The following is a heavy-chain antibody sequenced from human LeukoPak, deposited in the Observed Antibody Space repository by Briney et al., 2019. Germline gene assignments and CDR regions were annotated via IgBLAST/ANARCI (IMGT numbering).Heavy chain of an antibody. CDR2: IYYSGST. V-gene: IGHV4-59*01. CDR3: ARDSQMHDAFDI. Sequence: SETLSLTCTVSGGSISSYYWSWIRQPPGKGLEWIGYIYYSGSTNYNPSLKSRVTISVDTSKNQFSLKLSSVTAADTAVYYCARDSQMHDAFDIWGQGTMVTVSS. D-gene: IGHD5-24*01. J-gene: IGHJ3*02. CDR1: GGSISSYY.